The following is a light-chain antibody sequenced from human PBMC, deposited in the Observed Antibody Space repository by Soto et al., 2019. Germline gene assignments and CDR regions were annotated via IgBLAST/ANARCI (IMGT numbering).Light chain of an antibody. J-gene: IGKJ2*01. CDR2: ASS. CDR3: QQSYSTPYT. Sequence: DIQLTQSPSSLSVSVGDRVTITCRASQNINRYLNWYQQESGKAPELLISASSNLQSGVPSRFSGSGSGTDFTLTISSLQPEDFATYYCQQSYSTPYTFGQGTKLEIK. CDR1: QNINRY. V-gene: IGKV1-39*01.